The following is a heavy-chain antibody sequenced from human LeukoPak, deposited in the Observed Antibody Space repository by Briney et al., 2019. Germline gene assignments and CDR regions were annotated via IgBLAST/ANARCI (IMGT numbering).Heavy chain of an antibody. CDR1: GFTFSSYA. CDR2: ISGSGGST. Sequence: GGSLRLSCAASGFTFSSYAMSWVCQAPGKGLEWVSVISGSGGSTYYADSVKGRFTISRDNSKNTLYLQMNSLRAEDTAVYYCAKILNYDILTGYSLRYYGMDVWGQGTTVTVSS. J-gene: IGHJ6*02. D-gene: IGHD3-9*01. V-gene: IGHV3-23*01. CDR3: AKILNYDILTGYSLRYYGMDV.